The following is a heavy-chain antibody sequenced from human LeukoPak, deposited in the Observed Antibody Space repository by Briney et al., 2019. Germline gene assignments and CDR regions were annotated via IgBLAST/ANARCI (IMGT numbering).Heavy chain of an antibody. D-gene: IGHD1-26*01. V-gene: IGHV4-4*07. J-gene: IGHJ6*03. CDR1: GGSISYFY. CDR2: IYTSGST. Sequence: SETLSLTCTVSGGSISYFYWSWIRQPAGKGLEWIGRIYTSGSTNYNPSLKSRVIMSVDTSKKQFSLKLSSMAAADTAVYYCARVRGSSGSYEYYHYMDVWGKGTTVTISS. CDR3: ARVRGSSGSYEYYHYMDV.